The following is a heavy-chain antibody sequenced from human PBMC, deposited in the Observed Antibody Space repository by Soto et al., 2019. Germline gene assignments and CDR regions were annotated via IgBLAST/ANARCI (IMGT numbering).Heavy chain of an antibody. Sequence: ASVKVSCKVSGYTLTELSMHWVRQAPGKGLEWMGGFDPEDGETIYAQKFQGRVTMTEDTSTDTAYMELSSLRSEDTAVYYCRIAAAGYYYYGMDVWGQATTVTVSS. D-gene: IGHD6-13*01. V-gene: IGHV1-24*01. CDR1: GYTLTELS. CDR2: FDPEDGET. CDR3: RIAAAGYYYYGMDV. J-gene: IGHJ6*02.